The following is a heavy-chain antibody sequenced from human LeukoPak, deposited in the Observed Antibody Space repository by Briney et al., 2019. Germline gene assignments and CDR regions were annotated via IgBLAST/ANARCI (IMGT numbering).Heavy chain of an antibody. V-gene: IGHV3-7*01. CDR3: ARGQRLGS. J-gene: IGHJ4*02. CDR2: IKQDGSEK. D-gene: IGHD3-9*01. CDR1: GFIFSDFW. Sequence: HSGGSLRLSCVASGFIFSDFWRSWVRQAPGKGLEWVANIKQDGSEKYYVDSVKGRFTISRDNAKNSLYLQMNNLRVEDTAVYFCARGQRLGSWGQGTLVIVSS.